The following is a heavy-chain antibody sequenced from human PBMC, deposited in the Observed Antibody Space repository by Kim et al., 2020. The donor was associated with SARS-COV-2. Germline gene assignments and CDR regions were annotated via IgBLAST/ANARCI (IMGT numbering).Heavy chain of an antibody. V-gene: IGHV4-31*03. CDR2: IYYSGST. Sequence: SETLSLTCTVSGGSISSGGYYWSWIRQHPGKGLEWIGYIYYSGSTYYNPSLKSRVTISVDTSKNQFSLKLSSVTAADTAVYYCARDFGPLDYYYGMDVWGQGTTVTVSS. J-gene: IGHJ6*02. CDR1: GGSISSGGYY. D-gene: IGHD3-10*01. CDR3: ARDFGPLDYYYGMDV.